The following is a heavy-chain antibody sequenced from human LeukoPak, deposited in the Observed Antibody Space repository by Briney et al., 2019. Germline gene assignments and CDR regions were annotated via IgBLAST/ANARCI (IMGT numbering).Heavy chain of an antibody. CDR1: GFTFSSYA. V-gene: IGHV3-30-3*01. Sequence: AGGSLRLSCAASGFTFSSYAMHWVRQAPGKGLEWVAVISYDGSNKYYADSVKGRFTISRDNSKNTLYLQMNSLRAEVTAVYYCARDLESYYYYGMDVWGQGTTVTVSS. CDR2: ISYDGSNK. J-gene: IGHJ6*02. CDR3: ARDLESYYYYGMDV.